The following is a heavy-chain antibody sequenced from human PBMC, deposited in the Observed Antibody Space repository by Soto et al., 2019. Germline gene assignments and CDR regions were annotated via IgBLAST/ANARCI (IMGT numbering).Heavy chain of an antibody. J-gene: IGHJ4*02. Sequence: QVQLQESGPGLVKPSETLSLTCTVSGGPVSSRVYWWTWIRQSPGKGLEWIGSVYYSGSSKYNPSLKSRVAISLDTSKNIFSLKMISVTAADSAVYYCARDQRDDDVWGPKGVFDFLGQGALVTVSS. CDR2: VYYSGSS. CDR1: GGPVSSRVYW. D-gene: IGHD3-16*01. CDR3: ARDQRDDDVWGPKGVFDF. V-gene: IGHV4-61*03.